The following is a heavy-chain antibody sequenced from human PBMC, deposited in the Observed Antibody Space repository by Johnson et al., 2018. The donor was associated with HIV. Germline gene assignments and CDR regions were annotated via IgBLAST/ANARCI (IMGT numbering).Heavy chain of an antibody. CDR3: ARATDSSGYYYDGSSDAFDI. CDR2: INWNGGRT. Sequence: MQLVESGGGVERPGGSLRLSCAASGFMFDDYGMSWVRQVPGKGLEWVSHINWNGGRTGYADSMKGRFTISRDNAKKSLYMQMNSLRAEDTAVYYCARATDSSGYYYDGSSDAFDIWGQGTMVTVSS. J-gene: IGHJ3*02. CDR1: GFMFDDYG. V-gene: IGHV3-20*04. D-gene: IGHD3-22*01.